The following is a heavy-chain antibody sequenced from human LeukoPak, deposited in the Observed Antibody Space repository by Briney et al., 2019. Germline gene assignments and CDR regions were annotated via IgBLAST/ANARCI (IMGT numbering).Heavy chain of an antibody. CDR1: GFIFSSYG. CDR3: ARATAMVPKHYFDY. V-gene: IGHV3-33*01. D-gene: IGHD5-18*01. J-gene: IGHJ4*02. CDR2: IWYDGSNK. Sequence: GGSLRLSCAASGFIFSSYGMHWVRQAPGKGLEWVAVIWYDGSNKYYADSVKGRFTISRDNSKNTLYLQMNSLRAEDTAVYYCARATAMVPKHYFDYWGQGTLVTVSS.